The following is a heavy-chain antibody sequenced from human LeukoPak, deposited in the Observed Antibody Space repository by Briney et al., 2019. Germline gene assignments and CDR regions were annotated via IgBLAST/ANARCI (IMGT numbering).Heavy chain of an antibody. Sequence: ASVKVSCKASGYPFSAHFLNWVRQAPGQGLEWMGNIDTTTGNPRYAQDFTGRFVFSLDTSVSTAYLQITSLKADDTAAYYCVRGTPTPGMDYWGQGTQVAVSS. CDR3: VRGTPTPGMDY. D-gene: IGHD3-10*01. CDR2: IDTTTGNP. CDR1: GYPFSAHF. V-gene: IGHV7-4-1*02. J-gene: IGHJ4*02.